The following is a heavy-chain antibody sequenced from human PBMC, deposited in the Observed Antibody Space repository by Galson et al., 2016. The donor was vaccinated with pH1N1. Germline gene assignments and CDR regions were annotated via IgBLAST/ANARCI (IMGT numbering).Heavy chain of an antibody. J-gene: IGHJ4*02. D-gene: IGHD3-9*01. V-gene: IGHV4-34*01. CDR1: GGPFSAFF. Sequence: ETLSLTCAVNGGPFSAFFWTWIRQPPGKGLELIGETNHGGTSNYNPSLKSRVTISGDMSKNQFSLKLRSVTAAATAVYYCATEGDDNTGSAGDHWGQGILVAVSS. CDR2: TNHGGTS. CDR3: ATEGDDNTGSAGDH.